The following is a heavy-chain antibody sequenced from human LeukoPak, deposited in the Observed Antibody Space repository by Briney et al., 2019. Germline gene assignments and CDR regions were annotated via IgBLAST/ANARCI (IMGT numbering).Heavy chain of an antibody. CDR3: AKDPSITMVRGVLWNWFDP. D-gene: IGHD3-10*01. V-gene: IGHV3-48*01. J-gene: IGHJ5*02. Sequence: GGSLRLSCAASGFTFSSYKMNWVRQAPGKGLEWVSYISSSSSNMYYADSVKGRFTISRDNSKNTLYLQMNSLRAEDTAVYYCAKDPSITMVRGVLWNWFDPWGQGTLVTVSS. CDR1: GFTFSSYK. CDR2: ISSSSSNM.